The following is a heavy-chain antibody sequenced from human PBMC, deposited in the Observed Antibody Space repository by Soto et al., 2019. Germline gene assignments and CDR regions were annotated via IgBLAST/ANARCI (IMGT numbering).Heavy chain of an antibody. D-gene: IGHD3-3*01. CDR3: ARDYDFWSGYYDYGMDV. V-gene: IGHV1-69*13. CDR1: GGTFSSYA. CDR2: IIPIFGTA. J-gene: IGHJ6*02. Sequence: GGPVKVSCKASGGTFSSYAISWVRQAPGQGLEWMGGIIPIFGTANYAQKFQGRVTITADESTSTAYMELSSLRSEDTAVYYCARDYDFWSGYYDYGMDVWGQGTTVTVSS.